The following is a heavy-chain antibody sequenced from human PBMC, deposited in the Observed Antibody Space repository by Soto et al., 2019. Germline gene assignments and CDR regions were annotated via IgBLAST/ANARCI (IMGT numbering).Heavy chain of an antibody. CDR2: ISYDGSNK. J-gene: IGHJ4*02. CDR1: GFTFSSYG. D-gene: IGHD3-16*02. CDR3: ASRSFDY. Sequence: QVQLVESGGGVVQPGRSLRLSCAASGFTFSSYGMHWVRQAPGKGLEWVAVISYDGSNKYYADSVKGRFIISRDNSKNTLYLQMNSLRAEDTAVYYCASRSFDYWGQGTLVTVSS. V-gene: IGHV3-30*03.